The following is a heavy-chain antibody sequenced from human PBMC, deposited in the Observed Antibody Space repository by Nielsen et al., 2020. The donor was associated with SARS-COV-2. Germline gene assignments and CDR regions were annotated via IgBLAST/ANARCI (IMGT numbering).Heavy chain of an antibody. CDR2: IYSGGSST. D-gene: IGHD5-18*01. CDR3: ATGYSYGFFDY. CDR1: GFTFSSYA. Sequence: GESLKISCAASGFTFSSYAMSWVRQATGKGLEWVSVIYSGGSSTYYADSVKGRFTISRDNSKNTLYLQMNSLRAEDTAVYYCATGYSYGFFDYWGQGTLVTVSS. V-gene: IGHV3-23*03. J-gene: IGHJ4*02.